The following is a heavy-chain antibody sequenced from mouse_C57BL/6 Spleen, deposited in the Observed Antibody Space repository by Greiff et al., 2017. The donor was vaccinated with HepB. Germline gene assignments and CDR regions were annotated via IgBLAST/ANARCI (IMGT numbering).Heavy chain of an antibody. V-gene: IGHV1-69*01. CDR3: ARYYSNYGVLMDY. CDR1: GYTFTSYW. CDR2: IDPSDSYT. D-gene: IGHD2-5*01. J-gene: IGHJ4*01. Sequence: QVQLQQSGAELVMPGASVKLSCKASGYTFTSYWMHWVKQRPGQGLEWIGEIDPSDSYTNYNQKFKGKSTLTVDKSSSTAYMQLSSLTSEDSAVYYCARYYSNYGVLMDYWGQGTSVTVSS.